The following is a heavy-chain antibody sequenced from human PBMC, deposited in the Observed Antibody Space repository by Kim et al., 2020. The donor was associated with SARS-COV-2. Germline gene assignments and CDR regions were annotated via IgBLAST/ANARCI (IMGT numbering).Heavy chain of an antibody. CDR1: GGSISSYY. J-gene: IGHJ6*02. D-gene: IGHD3-3*01. CDR3: ARGITIFGVVDYYYYGMDV. V-gene: IGHV4-4*07. CDR2: IYTSGST. Sequence: SETLSLTCTVSGGSISSYYWSWIRQPAGKGLEWIGRIYTSGSTNYNPSLKSRVTMSVDTSKNQFSLKLSSVTAADTAVYYCARGITIFGVVDYYYYGMDVWGQGTTVTVSS.